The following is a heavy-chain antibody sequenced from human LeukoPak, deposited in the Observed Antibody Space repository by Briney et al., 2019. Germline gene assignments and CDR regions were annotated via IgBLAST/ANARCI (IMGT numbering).Heavy chain of an antibody. CDR1: GGSISSTSYC. CDR2: ICYSGST. J-gene: IGHJ5*02. V-gene: IGHV4-39*01. CDR3: ARTENYIPEGCFDP. Sequence: SETLSLTCTVSGGSISSTSYCWGWIRQPPGKGLEWIGSICYSGSTFYNPSLKSRVTLSADTSKNQFSLKLSSVTAADTALYYCARTENYIPEGCFDPWGQGTLVTVSS. D-gene: IGHD5-24*01.